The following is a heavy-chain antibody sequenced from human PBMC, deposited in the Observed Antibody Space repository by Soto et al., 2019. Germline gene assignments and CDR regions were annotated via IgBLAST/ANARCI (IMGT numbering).Heavy chain of an antibody. CDR1: GYTFTSYA. V-gene: IGHV1-3*01. CDR2: INAGNGNT. Sequence: GASVKVSCKASGYTFTSYAMHWVRQAPGQRLEWMGWINAGNGNTKYSQKFQGRVTITRDTSASTAYMELSSLRSEDTAVYYCARAYCSSTSCPGYWGRGTLVTVSS. J-gene: IGHJ4*02. CDR3: ARAYCSSTSCPGY. D-gene: IGHD2-2*01.